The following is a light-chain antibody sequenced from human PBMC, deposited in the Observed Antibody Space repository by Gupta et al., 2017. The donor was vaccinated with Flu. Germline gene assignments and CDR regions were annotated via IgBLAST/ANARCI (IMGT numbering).Light chain of an antibody. CDR1: RSNTGSNY. Sequence: QALLSQPPSPSGTAGQRVTFSRSGARSNTGSNYVHWYQQLPGTAPKLLIYRNNQRSSGVPDRFSGSKSDTSASLAISGLRSEDEGDYFCASWDDSQTVQWVFGGGTKLTVL. J-gene: IGLJ3*02. V-gene: IGLV1-47*01. CDR3: ASWDDSQTVQWV. CDR2: RNN.